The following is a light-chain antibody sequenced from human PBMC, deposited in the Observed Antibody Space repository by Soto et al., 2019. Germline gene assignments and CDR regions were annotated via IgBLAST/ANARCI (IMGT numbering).Light chain of an antibody. V-gene: IGKV1-5*03. J-gene: IGKJ1*01. CDR1: QSISSW. CDR2: KAS. CDR3: QQYNSHWT. Sequence: DIQMTQSPSTLSASVGRRLTITCRASQSISSWLAWYQQKPGKAPNLLIYKASTLESGVPSRFSGSGSGTEFTLTISSMKPADFATYYCQQYNSHWTFGPGTKVDIK.